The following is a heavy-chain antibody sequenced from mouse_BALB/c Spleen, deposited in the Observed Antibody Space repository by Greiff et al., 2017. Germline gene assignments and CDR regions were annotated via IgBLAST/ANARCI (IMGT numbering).Heavy chain of an antibody. V-gene: IGHV5-6*02. CDR3: ARDDGWFAY. J-gene: IGHJ3*01. D-gene: IGHD2-3*01. CDR1: GFTFSSYG. Sequence: EVKLVESGGDLVKPGGSLKLSCAASGFTFSSYGMSWVRQTPDKRLEWVATISSGGSYTYYPDSVKGRFTISRDNAKNTLYLQMSSLKSEDTAMYYCARDDGWFAYWGQGTLVTVSA. CDR2: ISSGGSYT.